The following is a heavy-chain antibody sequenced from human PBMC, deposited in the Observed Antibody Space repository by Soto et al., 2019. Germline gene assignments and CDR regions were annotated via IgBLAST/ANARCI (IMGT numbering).Heavy chain of an antibody. V-gene: IGHV4-39*01. J-gene: IGHJ5*02. D-gene: IGHD3-9*01. CDR2: IYYSGST. CDR3: ARHSVYDILTGYLNWFDP. Sequence: PSETLSLTCTVSGGSISSSSYYWGWIRQPPGKGLEWIGSIYYSGSTYYNPSLKSRVTISVDTSKNQFSLKLSSVTAADTAVYYCARHSVYDILTGYLNWFDPWGQGTLVTVSS. CDR1: GGSISSSSYY.